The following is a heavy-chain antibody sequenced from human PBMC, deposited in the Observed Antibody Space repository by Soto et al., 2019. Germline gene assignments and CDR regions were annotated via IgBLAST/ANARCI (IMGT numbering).Heavy chain of an antibody. CDR3: AKALLDIVATGGY. CDR1: GFTFSSYA. D-gene: IGHD5-12*01. CDR2: ISGSGGST. V-gene: IGHV3-23*01. J-gene: IGHJ4*02. Sequence: GGSLRLSCAASGFTFSSYAMSWVRQAPGKGLEWVSAISGSGGSTYYADSVKGRFTISRDNSKNTLYLQMNRVRAEDTAVYYCAKALLDIVATGGYWGQGTLVTVSS.